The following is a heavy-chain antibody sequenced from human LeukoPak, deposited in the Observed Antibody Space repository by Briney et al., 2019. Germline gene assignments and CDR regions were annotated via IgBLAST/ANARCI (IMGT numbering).Heavy chain of an antibody. Sequence: GGSLRLSCVASGFSFSTYGLHWVRQAPGKGLEWVAVISYNGDNKHYAESVKGRFTISRDNSKNTLDLQMNSLRAEDTAVYYCARDRRPMAYFDYWGQGTLVTVSS. D-gene: IGHD3-10*01. CDR1: GFSFSTYG. CDR3: ARDRRPMAYFDY. J-gene: IGHJ4*02. CDR2: ISYNGDNK. V-gene: IGHV3-30*03.